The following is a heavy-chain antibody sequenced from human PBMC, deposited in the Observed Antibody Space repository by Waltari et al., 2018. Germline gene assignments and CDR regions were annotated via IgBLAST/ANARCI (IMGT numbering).Heavy chain of an antibody. V-gene: IGHV4-39*07. D-gene: IGHD2-2*01. J-gene: IGHJ5*02. CDR2: IYYSGSP. CDR3: AKVSPSGIPAAWLWFDP. Sequence: QLQLQESGPGLVKPSETLSLTCAVSGGSISTSNSYWAWIRQPPGKGLEWIGTIYYSGSPYSNPSLHSRLKISVDTSKNQFSLRLVSVTAADTAVYYCAKVSPSGIPAAWLWFDPWGQGTRVTVSS. CDR1: GGSISTSNSY.